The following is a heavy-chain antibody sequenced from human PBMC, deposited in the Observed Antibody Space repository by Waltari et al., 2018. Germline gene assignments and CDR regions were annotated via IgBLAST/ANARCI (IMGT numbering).Heavy chain of an antibody. Sequence: QLQLQESGPGLVKPSETLSLTCTVSGVSFKDDDPYWGWIRQPPGGGLEWLGSIYSTGSTYYKTSLKSRVTISIDTPNNQFSLKLTSVTAADTAVYFCARGGSSYYDAYGTWGQGTMVIVSS. CDR1: GVSFKDDDPY. V-gene: IGHV4-39*07. J-gene: IGHJ3*02. D-gene: IGHD1-26*01. CDR2: IYSTGST. CDR3: ARGGSSYYDAYGT.